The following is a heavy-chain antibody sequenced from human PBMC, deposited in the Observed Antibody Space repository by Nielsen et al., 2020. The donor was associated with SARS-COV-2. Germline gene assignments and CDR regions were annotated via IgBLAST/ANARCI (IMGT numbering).Heavy chain of an antibody. Sequence: ASVKVSCKASGYTFTSYGISWVRQAPGQGLEWMGIINPSGGSTSYAQKFQGRVTMTRDTSTSTVYMELSSLRSEDTAVYYCARGGYYDSYGDLFDYWGQGTLVTVSS. CDR2: INPSGGST. CDR1: GYTFTSYG. V-gene: IGHV1-46*01. CDR3: ARGGYYDSYGDLFDY. D-gene: IGHD3-22*01. J-gene: IGHJ4*02.